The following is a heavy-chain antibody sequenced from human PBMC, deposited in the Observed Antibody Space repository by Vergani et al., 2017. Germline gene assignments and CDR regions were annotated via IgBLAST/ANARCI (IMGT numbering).Heavy chain of an antibody. D-gene: IGHD2-8*01. CDR2: ISSSSSYI. V-gene: IGHV3-21*01. Sequence: VQLVESGGGLVKPGGSLRLSCAASGFTFSSYSMNWVRQAPGKGLEWVSSISSSSSYIYYADSVKGRFTISRDNAKNSLYLQMNSLGAEDTAVYCGAVGVVLMRAFDIWGQGTMVTVSS. CDR1: GFTFSSYS. J-gene: IGHJ3*02. CDR3: AVGVVLMRAFDI.